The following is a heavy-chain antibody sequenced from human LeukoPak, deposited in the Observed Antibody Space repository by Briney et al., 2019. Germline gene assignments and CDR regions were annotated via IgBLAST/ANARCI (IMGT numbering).Heavy chain of an antibody. J-gene: IGHJ6*03. Sequence: GGSLRLSCAASGFTFDYYPMHWVRQAPGKGLEWVSLIIWDGGSPYYADAERCRHTISRDNNKNSLYQQMNMLSAEDTAFYYCAKDMDAAAANGYYYYYYLDVWGKGTPVTVSS. D-gene: IGHD6-13*01. CDR1: GFTFDYYP. CDR3: AKDMDAAAANGYYYYYYLDV. V-gene: IGHV3-43D*03. CDR2: IIWDGGSP.